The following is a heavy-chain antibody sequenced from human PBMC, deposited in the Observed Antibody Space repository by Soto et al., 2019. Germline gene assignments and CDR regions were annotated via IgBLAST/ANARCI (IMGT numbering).Heavy chain of an antibody. D-gene: IGHD1-1*01. CDR3: VRDGTKTLRDWFDP. CDR2: NYATGTT. CDR1: GASISGFY. Sequence: PSETLSLTCTVSGASISGFYWSWIRRSAGKGLECIGRNYATGTTDYNPSLKSRVMMSVDTSKKQFSLKLRSVTAADTAVYYCVRDGTKTLRDWFDPWGQGISVTVSS. V-gene: IGHV4-4*07. J-gene: IGHJ5*02.